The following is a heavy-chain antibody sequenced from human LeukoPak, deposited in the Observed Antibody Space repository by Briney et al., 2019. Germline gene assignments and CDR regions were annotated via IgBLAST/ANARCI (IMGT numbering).Heavy chain of an antibody. CDR3: AKDIGNWDFDY. V-gene: IGHV3-30*18. D-gene: IGHD7-27*01. J-gene: IGHJ4*02. CDR1: GFTFSSYG. CDR2: ISYDGSNK. Sequence: GGSLRLSCAASGFTFSSYGMHWVRQAPGKGREWVAVISYDGSNKYYADSVKGRFTISRDNSKSTLYLQMNSLRAEDTAVYYCAKDIGNWDFDYWGQGTLVTVSS.